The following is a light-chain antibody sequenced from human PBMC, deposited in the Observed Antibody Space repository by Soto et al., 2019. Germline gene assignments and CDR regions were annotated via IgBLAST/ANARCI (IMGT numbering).Light chain of an antibody. Sequence: SYELTQPPSVSVAPEKTATITCGGNNIGNKRVHWYRQKPGQAPVLLISYDSDRPSGIPERVSGSNSENTATLTISRVEAGDEADYYCQVWDIMTDNYVFGSGTKVTVL. CDR1: NIGNKR. CDR3: QVWDIMTDNYV. V-gene: IGLV3-21*04. CDR2: YDS. J-gene: IGLJ1*01.